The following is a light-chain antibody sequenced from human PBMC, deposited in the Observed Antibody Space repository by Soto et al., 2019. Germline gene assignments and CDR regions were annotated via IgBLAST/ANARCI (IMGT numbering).Light chain of an antibody. CDR1: QNIYTGY. V-gene: IGKV3-20*01. Sequence: EVVLTPAPGTLSLSPGERATLSCRASQNIYTGYLAWYQQKPGQPPRLLISGASDRATGVPDRFAGSGSGTDFTLTISRLEPEDFAVYYCQQYANSPITFGQGTRLEI. CDR3: QQYANSPIT. CDR2: GAS. J-gene: IGKJ5*01.